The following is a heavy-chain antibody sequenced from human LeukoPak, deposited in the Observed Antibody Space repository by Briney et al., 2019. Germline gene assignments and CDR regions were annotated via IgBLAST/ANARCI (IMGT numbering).Heavy chain of an antibody. V-gene: IGHV1-18*01. J-gene: IGHJ4*02. D-gene: IGHD2-2*01. CDR1: GYTFSNFG. CDR3: ARDGTSTDDY. Sequence: ASVKVSCKASGYTFSNFGINWVRQAPGQGLEWIAWISGNNDNPNYGQKFQGRFTVTTDSSTGTAYMEPRNLRSDDTAVYYCARDGTSTDDYWGQGTLVTVSS. CDR2: ISGNNDNP.